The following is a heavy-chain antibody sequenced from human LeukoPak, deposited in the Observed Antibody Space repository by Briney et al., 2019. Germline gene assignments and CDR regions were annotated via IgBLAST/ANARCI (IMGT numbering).Heavy chain of an antibody. CDR1: GFTFSSYA. V-gene: IGHV3-23*01. D-gene: IGHD3-10*01. CDR3: AKAHKRITMVRGVIYYFDY. Sequence: GGSLRLSCAASGFTFSSYAMSWVRQAPGKGLEWVSAISGSGGSTYYADSVKGWFTISRDNSKNTLYLQMNSLRAEDTAVYYCAKAHKRITMVRGVIYYFDYWGQGTLVTVSS. J-gene: IGHJ4*02. CDR2: ISGSGGST.